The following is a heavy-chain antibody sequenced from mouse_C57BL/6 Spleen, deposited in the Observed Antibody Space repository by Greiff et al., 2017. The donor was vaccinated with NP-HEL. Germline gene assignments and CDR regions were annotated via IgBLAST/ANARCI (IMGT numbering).Heavy chain of an antibody. V-gene: IGHV5-4*01. CDR3: ARHDQGYAMDY. CDR1: GFTFSSYA. J-gene: IGHJ4*01. Sequence: EVQRVESGGGLVKPGGSLKLSCAASGFTFSSYAMSWVRQTPEKRLEWVATISDGGSYTYYPDNVKGRFTISRDNAKNNLYLQMSHLKSEDTAMYYCARHDQGYAMDYWGQGTSVTVSS. CDR2: ISDGGSYT. D-gene: IGHD2-12*01.